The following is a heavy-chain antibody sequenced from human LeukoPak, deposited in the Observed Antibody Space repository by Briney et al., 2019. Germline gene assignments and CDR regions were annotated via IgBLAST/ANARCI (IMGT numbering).Heavy chain of an antibody. D-gene: IGHD6-19*01. CDR1: GYTFTDYY. CDR3: ARAIAVVDY. Sequence: ASVKVSCKASGYTFTDYYIHWVRQAPGKGLEWMGWINPNSGGTNHAQKFQGRVTMTKDTSISTAYMELSRLRSDDTAVYFCARAIAVVDYWGQGTLVTVSS. V-gene: IGHV1-2*02. J-gene: IGHJ4*02. CDR2: INPNSGGT.